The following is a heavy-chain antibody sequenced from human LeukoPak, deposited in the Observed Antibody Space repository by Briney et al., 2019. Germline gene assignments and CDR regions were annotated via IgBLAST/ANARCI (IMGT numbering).Heavy chain of an antibody. V-gene: IGHV1-18*01. J-gene: IGHJ4*02. CDR3: ARVAATLVPCDY. Sequence: ASVKVSCKACGYTFTKYGIRWVRQAPGQRLEWMGWISAYIGNTNYAQNFQGRVTMTTDTSTSTAYMDLRSLRSDDTAVYYCARVAATLVPCDYWGQGTLVTVSS. D-gene: IGHD4-23*01. CDR2: ISAYIGNT. CDR1: GYTFTKYG.